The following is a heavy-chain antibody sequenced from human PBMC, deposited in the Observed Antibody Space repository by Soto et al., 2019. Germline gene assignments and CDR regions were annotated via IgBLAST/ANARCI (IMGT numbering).Heavy chain of an antibody. D-gene: IGHD3-10*01. V-gene: IGHV1-69*02. CDR2: INPILSMS. CDR3: ASSYGSGYRAFDY. J-gene: IGHJ4*02. CDR1: GDTFTFYS. Sequence: QVQLVQSGAEVKRPGSSVKVSCKASGDTFTFYSINWVRQAPGLGLEWMGRINPILSMSNYAQRFQGRVTMTAHKSTSTAYMELSSLRSEDTGIYYCASSYGSGYRAFDYWGQGALVTVSS.